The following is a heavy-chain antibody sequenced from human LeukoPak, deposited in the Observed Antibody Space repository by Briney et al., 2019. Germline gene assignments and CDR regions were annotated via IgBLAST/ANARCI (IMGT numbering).Heavy chain of an antibody. Sequence: ASETLSLTCTVSGDSISTSNSYWGWIRQPPWKGLEWIGSIYYSGNTYYNASLKSRVTISVDTSKNQFSLKLSSVTAADTAVYYCARYPHRYSYGHGPFDYWGQGTLVTVSS. CDR1: GDSISTSNSY. CDR3: ARYPHRYSYGHGPFDY. CDR2: IYYSGNT. J-gene: IGHJ4*02. V-gene: IGHV4-39*01. D-gene: IGHD5-18*01.